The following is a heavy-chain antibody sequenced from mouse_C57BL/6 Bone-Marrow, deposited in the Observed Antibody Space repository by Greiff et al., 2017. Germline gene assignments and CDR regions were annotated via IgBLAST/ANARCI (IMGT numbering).Heavy chain of an antibody. Sequence: VQLQQSGPELVKPGASVKMSCKASGYTFTDYNMHWVKQSHGKSLEWIGYINPNNGGTSYNQKFKGKATLTVNKSSSTAYMELRSLTSEDSAVYYCARRIRRCCYCDYWGQGTTLTVSS. CDR1: GYTFTDYN. J-gene: IGHJ2*01. V-gene: IGHV1-22*01. CDR3: ARRIRRCCYCDY. CDR2: INPNNGGT. D-gene: IGHD1-1*01.